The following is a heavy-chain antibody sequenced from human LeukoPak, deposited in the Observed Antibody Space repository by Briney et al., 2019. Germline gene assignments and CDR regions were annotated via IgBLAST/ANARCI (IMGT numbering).Heavy chain of an antibody. CDR3: AKGETGY. Sequence: GGSLRLSCVVSGFSFSNAWMNWVRQAPGKGLEWLSYINGSGSIIFYADSVKGRSTISRDNAKNTLYLQMNSLRAEDTAVYYCAKGETGYWGQGTLVTVSS. D-gene: IGHD1-1*01. J-gene: IGHJ4*02. CDR2: INGSGSII. CDR1: GFSFSNAW. V-gene: IGHV3-11*01.